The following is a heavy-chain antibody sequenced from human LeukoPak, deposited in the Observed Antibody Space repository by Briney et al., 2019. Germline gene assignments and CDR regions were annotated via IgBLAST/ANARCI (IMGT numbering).Heavy chain of an antibody. Sequence: GASVTVSCKASGYTFTSYAIHWVRQAPGQRLEWMGWINAGNGNTKYSQKFQDRVTITRDTSASTAYMELSSLRSEDTAVYYCARDSHYYESSGYNQGDFDYWGQGTLVTVSS. CDR1: GYTFTSYA. D-gene: IGHD3-22*01. V-gene: IGHV1-3*01. CDR2: INAGNGNT. J-gene: IGHJ4*02. CDR3: ARDSHYYESSGYNQGDFDY.